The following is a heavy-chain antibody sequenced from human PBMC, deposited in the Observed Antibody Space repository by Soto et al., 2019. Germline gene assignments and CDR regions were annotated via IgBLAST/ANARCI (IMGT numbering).Heavy chain of an antibody. CDR3: ARNRVPSSSFHRRHYYYGMDV. CDR2: IWYDGSNK. J-gene: IGHJ6*04. Sequence: PGGSLRLSCAASGFTFSSYGMHWVRQAPGKGLEWVAVIWYDGSNKYYADSVKGRFTISRDNSKNTLCLQMNSLRAEDTAVYYCARNRVPSSSFHRRHYYYGMDVWGEGTTVTVSS. V-gene: IGHV3-33*01. CDR1: GFTFSSYG. D-gene: IGHD6-6*01.